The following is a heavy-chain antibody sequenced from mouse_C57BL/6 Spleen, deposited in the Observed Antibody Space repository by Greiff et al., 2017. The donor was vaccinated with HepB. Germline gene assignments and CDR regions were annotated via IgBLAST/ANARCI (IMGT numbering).Heavy chain of an antibody. CDR2: INPSTGGT. V-gene: IGHV1-42*01. J-gene: IGHJ2*01. CDR3: ARRDWDVGDY. Sequence: VQLQQSGPELVKPGASVKISCKASGYSFTGYYMNWVKQSPEKSLEWIGEINPSTGGTTYNQKFKAKATLTVDKSSSTAYMQLKSLTSEDSAVYYWARRDWDVGDYWGQGTTLTVSS. D-gene: IGHD4-1*01. CDR1: GYSFTGYY.